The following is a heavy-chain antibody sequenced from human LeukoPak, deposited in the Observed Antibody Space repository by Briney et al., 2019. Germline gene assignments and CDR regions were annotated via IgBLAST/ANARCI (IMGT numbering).Heavy chain of an antibody. J-gene: IGHJ6*02. CDR2: IYPGDSAT. D-gene: IGHD2-15*01. CDR1: GYRFTTYW. Sequence: GESLKIFCKGSGYRFTTYWIGWVRQMPGKGLEWMGIIYPGDSATRYSPSFQGQVTISADRSISTAYLQWSSLKASDTAIYYCARQGCSGGSCYPPTYYYGMDVWGHGTTVTVSS. CDR3: ARQGCSGGSCYPPTYYYGMDV. V-gene: IGHV5-51*01.